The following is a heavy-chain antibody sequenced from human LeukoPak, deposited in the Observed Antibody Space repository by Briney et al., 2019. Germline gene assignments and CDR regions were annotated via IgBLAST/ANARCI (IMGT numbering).Heavy chain of an antibody. CDR3: AKHTGGTHFDY. CDR2: IVSDGSDK. J-gene: IGHJ4*02. CDR1: GFTFSSYG. Sequence: QSGGSLRLSCAASGFTFSSYGMLWVRQAPGKGLKWVASIVSDGSDKYYGDSVKGRFTISRDNSKNRLYLQMNSLRAEDTAVFYCAKHTGGTHFDYWGQGTLVTVSS. V-gene: IGHV3-30*02. D-gene: IGHD1-26*01.